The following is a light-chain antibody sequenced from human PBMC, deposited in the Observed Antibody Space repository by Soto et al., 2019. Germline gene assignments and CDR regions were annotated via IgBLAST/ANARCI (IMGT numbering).Light chain of an antibody. CDR2: DAS. CDR1: QSISSW. J-gene: IGKJ1*01. CDR3: QQYNSYSQT. V-gene: IGKV1-5*01. Sequence: IHMTQSPSTLSASVGDRVTITCRASQSISSWLAWYQQKPGKAPKLLIYDASNLESGVPSRFSGSGSGTEFTLTISSLQPDDFATYYCQQYNSYSQTFGQGTKVDIK.